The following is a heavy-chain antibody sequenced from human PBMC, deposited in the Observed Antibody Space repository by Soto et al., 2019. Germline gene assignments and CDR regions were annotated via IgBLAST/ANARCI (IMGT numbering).Heavy chain of an antibody. CDR2: IYYSGST. V-gene: IGHV4-59*01. Sequence: QVQLQESGPGLVKPSETLSLTCTVSGGSISSYYWSWIRQPPGKGLEWIGYIYYSGSTNYNPSLKSRGALSVDTSKNQFSRKRSSVTDADTAVYYCARGITMVRGRRYCCNGMDVCGQGTTVTVSS. J-gene: IGHJ6*02. CDR3: ARGITMVRGRRYCCNGMDV. D-gene: IGHD3-10*01. CDR1: GGSISSYY.